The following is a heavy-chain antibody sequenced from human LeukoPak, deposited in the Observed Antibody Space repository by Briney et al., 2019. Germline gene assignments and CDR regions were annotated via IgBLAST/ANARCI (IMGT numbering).Heavy chain of an antibody. Sequence: GQSLKISCKGYRYSFTSYGIAWVRQMRGKGMDWMGIIYPGDSDTRYSPSFQGQVTISADKSISTAYLQWSSLKASDTAMYYCSLYGGNSNTDYWGQGTLVTVSS. D-gene: IGHD2-21*01. CDR1: RYSFTSYG. J-gene: IGHJ4*02. CDR3: SLYGGNSNTDY. CDR2: IYPGDSDT. V-gene: IGHV5-51*03.